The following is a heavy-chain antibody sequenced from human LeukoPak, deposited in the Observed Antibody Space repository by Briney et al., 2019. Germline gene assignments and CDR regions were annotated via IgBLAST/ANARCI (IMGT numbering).Heavy chain of an antibody. CDR2: ISGSGGST. CDR1: GFTFSSYA. CDR3: AKGTYRDGYNYGHFDY. Sequence: GGSLRLSCAASGFTFSSYAMSWVRQAPGKGLEWVSAISGSGGSTYYADSVKGRFTISRDNSKNTLYLQMNSLRAKDTAVYYCAKGTYRDGYNYGHFDYWGQGTLVTVSS. V-gene: IGHV3-23*01. D-gene: IGHD5-24*01. J-gene: IGHJ4*02.